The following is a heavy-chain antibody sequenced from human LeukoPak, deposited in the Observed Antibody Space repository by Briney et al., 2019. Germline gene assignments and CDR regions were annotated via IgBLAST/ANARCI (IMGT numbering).Heavy chain of an antibody. CDR1: GYTFTSYD. J-gene: IGHJ4*02. CDR3: ARASLPFDWLLLLGY. D-gene: IGHD3-9*01. V-gene: IGHV1-8*01. Sequence: ASVKVSCKASGYTFTSYDINWVRQATGQGLEWMGCRNPNSGNTGYAQKFQGRVTIPADEPTRTAYLELSSLRSEDTAVYYCARASLPFDWLLLLGYWGQGTLVTVSS. CDR2: RNPNSGNT.